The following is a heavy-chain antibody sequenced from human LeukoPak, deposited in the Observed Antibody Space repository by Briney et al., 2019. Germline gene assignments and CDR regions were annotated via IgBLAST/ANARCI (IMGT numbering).Heavy chain of an antibody. CDR2: ISGSGGST. CDR3: ARLNWNHWGHDAFDI. J-gene: IGHJ3*02. V-gene: IGHV3-23*01. D-gene: IGHD1-14*01. Sequence: GSLRLSCAASGFTFSSYAMSWVRQAPGKGLEWVSAISGSGGSTYYADSVKGRFTISRDNAKNSLYLQMNSLRAEDTAVYYCARLNWNHWGHDAFDIWGQGTMVTVSS. CDR1: GFTFSSYA.